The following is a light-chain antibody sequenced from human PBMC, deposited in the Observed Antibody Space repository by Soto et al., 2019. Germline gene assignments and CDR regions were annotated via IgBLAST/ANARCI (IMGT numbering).Light chain of an antibody. J-gene: IGKJ4*01. CDR2: VAS. V-gene: IGKV3-15*01. CDR1: QGFGNN. CDR3: QQYNDWPPLT. Sequence: EIVMTQSPATLSVSPGERPTLSCRAIQGFGNNLPWNHQRPAQAPRLLIYVASTRATGIPARFSGSGSATEFTLTISSLQSEDFAVYYCQQYNDWPPLTFGGGTKVEIK.